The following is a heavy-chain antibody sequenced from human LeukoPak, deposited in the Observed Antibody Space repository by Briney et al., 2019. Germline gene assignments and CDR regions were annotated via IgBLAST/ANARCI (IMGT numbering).Heavy chain of an antibody. CDR2: ISYDGSNK. D-gene: IGHD2-2*01. CDR3: AKLGGDIVVVPAA. Sequence: GGSLRLSCAASGFTFSSYTMSWVRQAPGKGLEWVAVISYDGSNKYYADSVKGRFTISRDNSKNTLYLQMNSLRAEDTAVYYCAKLGGDIVVVPAAWGQGTLVTVSS. J-gene: IGHJ4*02. V-gene: IGHV3-30*18. CDR1: GFTFSSYT.